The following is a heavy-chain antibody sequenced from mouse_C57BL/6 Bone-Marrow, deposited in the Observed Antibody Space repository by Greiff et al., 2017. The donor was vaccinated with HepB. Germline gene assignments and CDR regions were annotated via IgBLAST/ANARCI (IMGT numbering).Heavy chain of an antibody. Sequence: QVQLQQSGAELVRPGASVTLSCKASGYTFTDYEMHWVKQTPVHGLEWIGAIDPETGGTAYNQKFKGKAILTADKSSSTAYMELRSLTSEDSAVYYCAGLGTVVAIDYWGQGTTLTVSS. J-gene: IGHJ2*01. CDR3: AGLGTVVAIDY. D-gene: IGHD1-1*01. CDR2: IDPETGGT. CDR1: GYTFTDYE. V-gene: IGHV1-15*01.